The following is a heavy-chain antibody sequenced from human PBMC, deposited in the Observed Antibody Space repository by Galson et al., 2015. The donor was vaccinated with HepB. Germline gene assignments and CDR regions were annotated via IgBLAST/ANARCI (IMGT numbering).Heavy chain of an antibody. CDR2: INHSGST. CDR1: GGSFSGYY. J-gene: IGHJ2*01. Sequence: SETLSLTCAVYGGSFSGYYWSWIRQPPGKGLEWIGEINHSGSTNYNPSLKSRVTISVDTSKNQFSLKLSSVTAADTAVYYCARAEAVADYYWYFDLWGRGTLVTVSS. D-gene: IGHD6-19*01. V-gene: IGHV4-34*01. CDR3: ARAEAVADYYWYFDL.